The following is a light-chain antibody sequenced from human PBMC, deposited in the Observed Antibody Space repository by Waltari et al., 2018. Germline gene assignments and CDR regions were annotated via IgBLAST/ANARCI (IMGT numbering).Light chain of an antibody. Sequence: QLVLTQSPSASASLGASVKLTCTLSGGHSSNIIAWHQQKPEKGPRYLMKVNSDGSQSKGDGISDRFSGSSSGAERYLTISGLQSEDEADYYCQTGGHGTWVFGGGTKLTVL. CDR1: GGHSSNI. CDR3: QTGGHGTWV. V-gene: IGLV4-69*01. CDR2: VNSDGSQ. J-gene: IGLJ3*02.